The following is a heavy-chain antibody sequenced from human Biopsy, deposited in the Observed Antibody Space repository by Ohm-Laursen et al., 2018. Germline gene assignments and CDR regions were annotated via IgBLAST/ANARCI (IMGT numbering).Heavy chain of an antibody. CDR2: IHNSGNT. CDR3: ARDWSSGRYLEY. CDR1: GGSLSSGSYF. V-gene: IGHV4-31*03. D-gene: IGHD3-10*01. J-gene: IGHJ4*02. Sequence: TLSLTCTVSGGSLSSGSYFWTWIRQHPEKGLEWIGYIHNSGNTYHNPSLKSRVMISIDVSKDQFSLKLSSVTAADTAVYYCARDWSSGRYLEYWGQGSQVTVSS.